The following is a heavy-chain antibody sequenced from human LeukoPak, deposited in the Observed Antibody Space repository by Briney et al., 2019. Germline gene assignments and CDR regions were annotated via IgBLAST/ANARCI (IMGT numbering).Heavy chain of an antibody. CDR1: GFTFSSYS. CDR3: ASSYGSGSYYEYYFDY. V-gene: IGHV3-21*01. Sequence: GGSLRLSCAASGFTFSSYSMNWVRQAPGKGLEWVSSISSSSSYIYYADSVKGRFTISRDNAKNSLYLQMNSLRAEDTAVYYCASSYGSGSYYEYYFDYWGQGTLVTVSS. D-gene: IGHD3-10*01. CDR2: ISSSSSYI. J-gene: IGHJ4*02.